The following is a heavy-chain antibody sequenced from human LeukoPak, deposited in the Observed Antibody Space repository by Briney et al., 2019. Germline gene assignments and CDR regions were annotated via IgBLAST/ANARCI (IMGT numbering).Heavy chain of an antibody. Sequence: PSETLSLTCAVSGGSISSSNWWSWVRQPPGKGLEWIGEIYHSGSTNYNPSLKSRVTISVDTSKNQFSLKLSSVTAADTAVYYCARSLGPAAGTRGFDYWGQGTLVTVSS. D-gene: IGHD6-13*01. CDR1: GGSISSSNW. V-gene: IGHV4-4*02. CDR3: ARSLGPAAGTRGFDY. J-gene: IGHJ4*02. CDR2: IYHSGST.